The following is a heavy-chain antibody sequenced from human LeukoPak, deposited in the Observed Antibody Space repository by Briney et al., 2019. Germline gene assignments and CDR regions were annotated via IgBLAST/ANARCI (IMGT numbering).Heavy chain of an antibody. D-gene: IGHD3-22*01. CDR1: GYTFTGYY. Sequence: ASVKVSCKASGYTFTGYYIQWVRQAPGQGLEWMGWIDPHSGGTKYARKFQGRVTLTGDTSISTVYMDLSRLRSDDTAVCYCARDPGSGYYSNNFDYWGQGTLVTVSS. CDR2: IDPHSGGT. J-gene: IGHJ4*02. CDR3: ARDPGSGYYSNNFDY. V-gene: IGHV1-2*02.